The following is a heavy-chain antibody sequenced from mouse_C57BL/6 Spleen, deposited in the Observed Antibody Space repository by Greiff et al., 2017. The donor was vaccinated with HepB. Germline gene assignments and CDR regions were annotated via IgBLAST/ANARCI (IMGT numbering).Heavy chain of an antibody. D-gene: IGHD1-1*01. Sequence: EVQLQQSGPELVKPGASVKISCKASGYTFTDYYMNWVKQSHGKSLEWIGDINPNNGGTSYNQKFKGKATLTVDKSSSTAYMELRSLTSEDSAVYYCARSWYYGSSYNYAMDYWGQGTSVTVSS. CDR3: ARSWYYGSSYNYAMDY. CDR1: GYTFTDYY. J-gene: IGHJ4*01. V-gene: IGHV1-26*01. CDR2: INPNNGGT.